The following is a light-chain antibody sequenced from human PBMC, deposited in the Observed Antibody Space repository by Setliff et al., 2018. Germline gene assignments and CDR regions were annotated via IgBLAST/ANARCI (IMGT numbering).Light chain of an antibody. CDR1: NSDVWTYNL. CDR3: CSYAGSNTFIV. CDR2: EVT. V-gene: IGLV2-23*02. J-gene: IGLJ2*01. Sequence: QSVLTQPASVSGSPGQSITISCTGTNSDVWTYNLVSWYQQHPGKAPKLMIFEVTKRPSGVSDRFSGSKSGNTASLTISGLQTEDEAYYYCCSYAGSNTFIVFGGGTQLTVL.